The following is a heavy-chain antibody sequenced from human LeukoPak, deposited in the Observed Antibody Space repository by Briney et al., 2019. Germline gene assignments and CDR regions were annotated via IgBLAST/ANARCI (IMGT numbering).Heavy chain of an antibody. V-gene: IGHV1-46*01. J-gene: IGHJ3*02. Sequence: ASVKVSCKASGYTFTSYYMHWVRQAPGQGLEWMGIINPSGGSTSYAQKFQGRVTMTRDMSTSTVYMELSSLRSEDTAVYYCARDLLSVSASDAFDIWGQGTMVTVSS. CDR2: INPSGGST. CDR1: GYTFTSYY. CDR3: ARDLLSVSASDAFDI. D-gene: IGHD2/OR15-2a*01.